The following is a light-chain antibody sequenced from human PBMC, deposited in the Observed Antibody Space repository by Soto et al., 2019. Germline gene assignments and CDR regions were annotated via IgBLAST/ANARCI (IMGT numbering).Light chain of an antibody. V-gene: IGLV1-40*01. CDR3: AAWDDSLSGLV. CDR1: SSNIGAGYD. J-gene: IGLJ2*01. CDR2: GNT. Sequence: QLVLTQPPSVSGAPGQRVTISCTGSSSNIGAGYDVHWYQQLPGTAPKLLIYGNTHRPSGVPDRFSGSKSGTSASLAITGLRSEDEADYYCAAWDDSLSGLVFGGGTKVTVL.